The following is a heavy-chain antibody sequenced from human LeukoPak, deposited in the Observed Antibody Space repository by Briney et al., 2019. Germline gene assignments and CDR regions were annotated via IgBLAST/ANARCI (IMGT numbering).Heavy chain of an antibody. Sequence: SETLSLTCTLAGDAISIYYRNWIRQSPEKGLEWIAYVNYSRSTNYNPSLKSRVTMSVDTTKNQFYLTMNSVTAADAAVYYCAKWWESGHAFDIWGQGTMVTVSP. V-gene: IGHV4-59*01. D-gene: IGHD2-15*01. J-gene: IGHJ3*02. CDR3: AKWWESGHAFDI. CDR1: GDAISIYY. CDR2: VNYSRST.